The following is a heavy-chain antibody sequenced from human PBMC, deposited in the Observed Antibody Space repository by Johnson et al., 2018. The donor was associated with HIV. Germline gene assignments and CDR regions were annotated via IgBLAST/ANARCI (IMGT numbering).Heavy chain of an antibody. CDR2: IRYDGSNK. J-gene: IGHJ3*02. V-gene: IGHV3-30*02. D-gene: IGHD3-22*01. Sequence: QVQLVESGGDLVQPGGSLRLSCAASGFTFSSYGMHWVRQAPGKGLEWVAFIRYDGSNKYYADSVKGRFTISRDNSKNTLYLQMNSLRAEDTAVYYCAKASNYYDSSRHAFDIWGQGTMVTVSS. CDR3: AKASNYYDSSRHAFDI. CDR1: GFTFSSYG.